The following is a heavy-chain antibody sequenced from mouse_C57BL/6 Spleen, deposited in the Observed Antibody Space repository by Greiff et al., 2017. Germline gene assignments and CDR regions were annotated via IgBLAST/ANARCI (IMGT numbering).Heavy chain of an antibody. CDR1: GYTFTDYY. V-gene: IGHV1-26*01. CDR3: ARGGTTLYHYAMDY. D-gene: IGHD6-1*01. J-gene: IGHJ4*01. Sequence: VQLQQSGPELVKPGASVKISCKASGYTFTDYYMNWVKQSHGKSLEWIGDINPNNGGTSYNQKFKGKATLTVDKSSSTAYMEPRSLTSEDSAVYYCARGGTTLYHYAMDYWGQGTSVTVSS. CDR2: INPNNGGT.